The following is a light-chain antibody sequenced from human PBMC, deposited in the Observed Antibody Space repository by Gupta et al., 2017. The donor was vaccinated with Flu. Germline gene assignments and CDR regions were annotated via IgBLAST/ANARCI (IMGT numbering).Light chain of an antibody. CDR2: EVS. V-gene: IGLV2-14*01. CDR3: GSYGAEGV. J-gene: IGLJ2*01. CDR1: NSDIGAYNY. Sequence: QSALTQPASVSGSPGQSIAISCTGTNSDIGAYNYVSWYQQHPGKAPKLMIYEVSNRPSGVSTRFSGSKSGNTASLTISGLQAEDEADYYCGSYGAEGVFGGGTKVTVL.